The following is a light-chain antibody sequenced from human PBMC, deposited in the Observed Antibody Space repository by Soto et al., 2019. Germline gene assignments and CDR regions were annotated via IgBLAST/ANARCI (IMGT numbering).Light chain of an antibody. V-gene: IGKV1-5*01. CDR2: DAS. Sequence: DIQMTQSPSTLSGSVGDRVTITCRASQSISSYLNWYQQKPGKAPKLLIYDASSLESGVPSRFSGSGSGTEFTLTISSLQPDDFATYYCQQYNSYSSFGPGTKVDIK. CDR1: QSISSY. CDR3: QQYNSYSS. J-gene: IGKJ3*01.